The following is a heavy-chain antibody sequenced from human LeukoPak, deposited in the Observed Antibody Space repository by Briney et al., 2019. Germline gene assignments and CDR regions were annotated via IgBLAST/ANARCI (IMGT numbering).Heavy chain of an antibody. CDR3: AATSYCGGDCYSLLDY. J-gene: IGHJ4*02. CDR2: IVVGSGNT. V-gene: IGHV1-58*02. Sequence: GTSVKVSCKASGFTFTSSAMQWVRQARGQRLEWIGWIVVGSGNTNYAQKFQERVTITRDMSTSTAYMELSSLRSEDTAVYYCAATSYCGGDCYSLLDYWGQGTLVTVSP. CDR1: GFTFTSSA. D-gene: IGHD2-21*02.